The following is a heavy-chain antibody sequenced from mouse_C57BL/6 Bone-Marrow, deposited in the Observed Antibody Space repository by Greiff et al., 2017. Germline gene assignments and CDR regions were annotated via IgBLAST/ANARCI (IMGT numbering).Heavy chain of an antibody. CDR3: SRGLAY. CDR1: GYTFTSYW. Sequence: VQLQQSGAELVRPGTSVKLSCKASGYTFTSYWMHWVKQRPGQGLEWIGVIDPSDSYTNYNQKFKGKATLPVDTSSSTAYMQLSSLTSEDSAVYYCSRGLAYWGQGTLVTVSA. J-gene: IGHJ3*01. CDR2: IDPSDSYT. V-gene: IGHV1-59*01.